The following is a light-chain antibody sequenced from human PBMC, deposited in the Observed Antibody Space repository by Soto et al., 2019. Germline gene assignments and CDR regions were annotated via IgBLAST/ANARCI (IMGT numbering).Light chain of an antibody. Sequence: QSFLTQPPSVSAAPGQKVTISCSGSSSNIGGNSVSWYQQLPGTAPKLLIYDDNTRPSGIPDRFSGSKSGTSATLGITGFQTGDEADYYCGSWDSSLSAYVFGTGTKVTVL. CDR1: SSNIGGNS. CDR2: DDN. V-gene: IGLV1-51*01. CDR3: GSWDSSLSAYV. J-gene: IGLJ1*01.